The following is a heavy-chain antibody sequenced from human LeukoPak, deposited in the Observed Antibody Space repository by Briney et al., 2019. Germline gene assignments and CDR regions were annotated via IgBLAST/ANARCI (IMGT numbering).Heavy chain of an antibody. CDR3: ARDLGGNSGRMDY. J-gene: IGHJ4*02. CDR2: ISSSSSTI. Sequence: PGGSLRLSCAASGFTFSSYSMNWVRQAPGKGLEWVSYISSSSSTIYYADSVKGRFTISRDNAKNSLYLQMNSLRAEDTAVYYCARDLGGNSGRMDYWGQGALVTVSS. CDR1: GFTFSSYS. D-gene: IGHD4-23*01. V-gene: IGHV3-48*01.